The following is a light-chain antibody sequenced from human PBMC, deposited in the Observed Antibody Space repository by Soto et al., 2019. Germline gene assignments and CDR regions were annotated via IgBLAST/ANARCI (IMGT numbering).Light chain of an antibody. V-gene: IGKV3-11*01. CDR1: RGVSSS. J-gene: IGKJ1*01. Sequence: EIVLTQSPATLSLSPGERATLSCRASRGVSSSLAWYQQKPGQAPRLLIYDASNRATGIPARFSGSGSGTDFTLTISSLEPEDFVVYYCQQRSSWPPWTFGQGTKVEIK. CDR3: QQRSSWPPWT. CDR2: DAS.